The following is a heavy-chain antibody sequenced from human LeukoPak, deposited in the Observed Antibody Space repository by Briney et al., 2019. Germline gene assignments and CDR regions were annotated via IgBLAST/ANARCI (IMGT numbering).Heavy chain of an antibody. Sequence: SQTLSLTCAISGYSVSSNSAAWNWIRQSPSRGLEWLGRTYYRSKWYNDYAVSVKSRITINPDTSKNQFSLQLNSLTPEDTAVYYCARAKRSGYREFGGFDYWGQGTLVTVSS. V-gene: IGHV6-1*01. J-gene: IGHJ4*02. CDR2: TYYRSKWYN. CDR3: ARAKRSGYREFGGFDY. CDR1: GYSVSSNSAA. D-gene: IGHD3-3*01.